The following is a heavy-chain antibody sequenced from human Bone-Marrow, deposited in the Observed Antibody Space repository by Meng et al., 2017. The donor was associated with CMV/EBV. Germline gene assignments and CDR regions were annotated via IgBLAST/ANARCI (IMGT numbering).Heavy chain of an antibody. CDR1: GFTFSSYG. Sequence: GGSLRLSCAASGFTFSSYGMHWVRQAPGKGLEWVAFIRYDGSNKYYADSVKGRFTISRDNSKNTLYLQMNSLRAEDTAVYYCAKECGGLSSSGLKALDYWGQGTRVTVYS. CDR2: IRYDGSNK. D-gene: IGHD3-22*01. CDR3: AKECGGLSSSGLKALDY. V-gene: IGHV3-30*02. J-gene: IGHJ4*02.